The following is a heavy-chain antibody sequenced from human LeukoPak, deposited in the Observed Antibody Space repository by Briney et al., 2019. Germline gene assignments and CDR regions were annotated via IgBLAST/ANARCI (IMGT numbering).Heavy chain of an antibody. D-gene: IGHD6-13*01. Sequence: PSETLSLTCTVSGGSISSDYWGWIRQPPGKGLEWIGYISYSGSTNYNPSLKSRVTISVDTSKNQFSLKLSSVTAADTAVYYCARRKAAGTVDYWGQGTLVTVSS. CDR3: ARRKAAGTVDY. CDR1: GGSISSDY. CDR2: ISYSGST. V-gene: IGHV4-59*08. J-gene: IGHJ4*02.